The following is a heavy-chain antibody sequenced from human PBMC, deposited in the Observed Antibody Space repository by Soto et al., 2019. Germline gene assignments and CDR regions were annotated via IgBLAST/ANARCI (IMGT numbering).Heavy chain of an antibody. J-gene: IGHJ5*02. D-gene: IGHD2-2*01. CDR1: GFTFSSYG. V-gene: IGHV3-30*03. CDR2: ISYDGSNK. CDR3: ARGYCSSSSCLDP. Sequence: SGGSLRLSCAASGFTFSSYGMHWVRQAPGKGLEWVAVISYDGSNKYYADSVKGRFTISRDNSKNTLYLQMNSLRAEDTAVYYCARGYCSSSSCLDPWGQGTLVTVSS.